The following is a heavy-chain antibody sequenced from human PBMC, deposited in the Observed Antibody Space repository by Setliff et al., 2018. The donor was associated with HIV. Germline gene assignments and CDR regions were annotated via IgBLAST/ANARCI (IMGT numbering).Heavy chain of an antibody. V-gene: IGHV4-34*01. CDR2: INHSGST. J-gene: IGHJ4*02. CDR1: GGSFSGYY. CDR3: ARHRVRDSWRGLGGTFDY. Sequence: PEETLSLTCAVYGGSFSGYYWSWIRQPPGKGLEWIGEINHSGSTNYNPSLKSRVTISVDTSKNQFSLKLSSVTAADTAVYYCARHRVRDSWRGLGGTFDYWGQGTRVTVSS. D-gene: IGHD3-3*01.